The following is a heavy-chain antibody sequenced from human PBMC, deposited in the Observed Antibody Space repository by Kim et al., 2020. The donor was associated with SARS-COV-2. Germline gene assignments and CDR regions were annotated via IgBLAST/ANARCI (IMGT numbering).Heavy chain of an antibody. D-gene: IGHD1-26*01. Sequence: SETLSLTCTVSGGSISSSSYYWGWIRQPPGKGLEWIGSIYYSGSTYYNPSLKSRVTISVDTSKNQFSLKLSSVTAADTAVYYCARMGGGSYLIDYWGQGTLAPVS. V-gene: IGHV4-39*01. J-gene: IGHJ4*02. CDR2: IYYSGST. CDR1: GGSISSSSYY. CDR3: ARMGGGSYLIDY.